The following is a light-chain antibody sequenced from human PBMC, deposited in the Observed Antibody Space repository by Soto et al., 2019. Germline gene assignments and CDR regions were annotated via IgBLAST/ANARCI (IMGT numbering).Light chain of an antibody. J-gene: IGLJ1*01. CDR2: DVS. Sequence: QSALTQPASVSGSPGQSITISCTGTSSDVGGYNYVSWYQQHTGKAPKLMIYDVSHRPSGVSNRFSGSKSGNTASLTISGLQAEDEADYYCSSYTSSSSLWVFGTGTKLTVL. CDR1: SSDVGGYNY. V-gene: IGLV2-14*01. CDR3: SSYTSSSSLWV.